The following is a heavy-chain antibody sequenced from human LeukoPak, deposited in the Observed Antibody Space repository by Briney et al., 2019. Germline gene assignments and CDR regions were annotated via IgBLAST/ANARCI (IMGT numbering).Heavy chain of an antibody. Sequence: PGGSLRLSCEVSGFTFSSYWMNCVRQAPGKGLEWVANIKQDGSEKSYVESVKGRFTISRDNSKNTPYLQMNSLRAEDTAVYYCAKDLAPEHYYDSSGWGEGTLVTVSS. CDR3: AKDLAPEHYYDSSG. CDR2: IKQDGSEK. V-gene: IGHV3-7*05. J-gene: IGHJ4*02. CDR1: GFTFSSYW. D-gene: IGHD3-22*01.